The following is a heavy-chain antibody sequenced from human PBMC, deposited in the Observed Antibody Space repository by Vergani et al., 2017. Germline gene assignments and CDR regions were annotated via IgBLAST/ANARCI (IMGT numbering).Heavy chain of an antibody. CDR1: GFTFSNYG. V-gene: IGHV3-30*03. D-gene: IGHD6-13*01. J-gene: IGHJ4*02. CDR3: ATRGAAAVIYYFDY. Sequence: QVQLVESGGGVVQPGRSLRLSCPASGFTFSNYGMHWVRQAPGKGLEWVAVISYDGSNKYYADSVKGRFTISRDNSKNTLYLQMNSLRAEDTAVYYCATRGAAAVIYYFDYWGQGTLVTVSS. CDR2: ISYDGSNK.